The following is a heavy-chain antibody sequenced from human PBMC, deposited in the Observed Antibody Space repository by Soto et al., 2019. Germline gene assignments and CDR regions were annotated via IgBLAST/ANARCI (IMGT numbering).Heavy chain of an antibody. CDR3: AREMEAASGSYYYGMDV. CDR1: GGSISSYY. J-gene: IGHJ6*02. Sequence: SETLSLTCTVSGGSISSYYWSWIRQPPGKGLEWIGYIYYSGSTNYNPSLKSRVTISVDTSKNQFSLKLSSVTAADTAVYYCAREMEAASGSYYYGMDVWGQATTVTVSS. CDR2: IYYSGST. D-gene: IGHD6-13*01. V-gene: IGHV4-59*01.